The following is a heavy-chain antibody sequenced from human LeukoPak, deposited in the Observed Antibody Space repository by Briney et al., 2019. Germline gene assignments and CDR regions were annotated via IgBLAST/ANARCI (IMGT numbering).Heavy chain of an antibody. CDR3: ARGIMVVAAFDY. D-gene: IGHD2-15*01. V-gene: IGHV1-69*13. J-gene: IGHJ4*02. Sequence: SVKVSCKASGGTFSSYAISWVRQAPGRGLEWMGGIIPIFGTANYAQKFQGRVTITADESTSTAYMELSSLRSEDTAVYYCARGIMVVAAFDYWGQGTLVTVSS. CDR2: IIPIFGTA. CDR1: GGTFSSYA.